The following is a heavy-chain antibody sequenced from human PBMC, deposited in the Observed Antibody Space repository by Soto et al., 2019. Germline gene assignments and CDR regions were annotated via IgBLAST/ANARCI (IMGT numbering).Heavy chain of an antibody. D-gene: IGHD2-15*01. Sequence: ASVKVSCKASGYTFTSYGISWVRQAPGQGLEWMGWMNPNSGNTGYAQKFQGRVTMTRNTSISTAYMELSSLRSEDTAVYYCARDSIYCSGGSCYGYYYYYMDVWGKGTTVTVSS. CDR1: GYTFTSYG. J-gene: IGHJ6*03. V-gene: IGHV1-8*02. CDR2: MNPNSGNT. CDR3: ARDSIYCSGGSCYGYYYYYMDV.